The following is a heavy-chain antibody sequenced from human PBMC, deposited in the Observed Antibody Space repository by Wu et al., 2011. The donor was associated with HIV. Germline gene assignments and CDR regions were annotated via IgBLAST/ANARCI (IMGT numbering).Heavy chain of an antibody. CDR2: IMPFFNSP. V-gene: IGHV1-69*14. CDR1: GGTFSTYA. CDR3: AREQGDNDYADY. Sequence: QVQLVQSGAEVKRPGSSVKVSCKASGGTFSTYAISWIRQAPGQGLEWMGWIMPFFNSPTYAQNFQGRVTITADKSTSTAYLELSSLRSEDTAMYYCAREQGDNDYADYWGQGTLVTVSS. J-gene: IGHJ4*02. D-gene: IGHD3-16*01.